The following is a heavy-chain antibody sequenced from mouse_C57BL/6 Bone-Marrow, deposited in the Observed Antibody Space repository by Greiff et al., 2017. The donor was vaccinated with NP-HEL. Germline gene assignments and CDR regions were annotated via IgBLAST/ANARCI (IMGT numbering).Heavy chain of an antibody. J-gene: IGHJ4*01. CDR1: GYAFSSYW. CDR3: ARGDYGSSRFGYAMDY. V-gene: IGHV1-80*01. Sequence: VQLQHSGAELVKPGASVKISCKASGYAFSSYWMNWVKERPGKGLEWIGQIYPGDGDTKYNGKFKGKATLTADESSSTAYMQVSSLTSEDSAVYFCARGDYGSSRFGYAMDYWGQGTSVTVSS. CDR2: IYPGDGDT. D-gene: IGHD1-1*01.